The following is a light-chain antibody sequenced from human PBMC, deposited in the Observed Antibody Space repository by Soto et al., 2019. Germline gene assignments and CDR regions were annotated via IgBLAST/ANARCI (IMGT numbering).Light chain of an antibody. V-gene: IGKV1-5*03. Sequence: DIQMTQSPSTLPASVGDRVTIACRARQCVDNWLAWFQQKPGKAPKVLIHKASSLDSGVPSRFSGSGWGTEFTLTITSRQPDDFATYYCQHYRASSPWTFGQGTKVEVK. CDR3: QHYRASSPWT. CDR2: KAS. J-gene: IGKJ1*01. CDR1: QCVDNW.